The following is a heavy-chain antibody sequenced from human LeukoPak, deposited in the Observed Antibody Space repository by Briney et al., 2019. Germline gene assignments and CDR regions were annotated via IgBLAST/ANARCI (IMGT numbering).Heavy chain of an antibody. J-gene: IGHJ6*03. CDR3: ARHPTFYYGSGSYSSHYYYMDV. CDR2: IHTNGNT. CDR1: GGSISSHY. D-gene: IGHD3-10*01. V-gene: IGHV4-4*09. Sequence: KPSETLSLTCTVSGGSISSHYWSWIRQSPGKGLEWIGYIHTNGNTNCKPSLKSRVILSQDTSKNQLSLKLGSVTATDTAVYYCARHPTFYYGSGSYSSHYYYMDVWGKGTTVTVSS.